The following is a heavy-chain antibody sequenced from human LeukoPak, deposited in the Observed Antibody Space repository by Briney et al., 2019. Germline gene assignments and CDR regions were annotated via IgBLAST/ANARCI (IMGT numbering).Heavy chain of an antibody. CDR1: GNSISSGHY. Sequence: SETLSLTCSVSGNSISSGHYWVWIRQTPGEGLEWIGSIYLSGTTYYNPSLKSRVTISVDTSKNQFSLKLSFVTAADTAVYFCARIFILSGFSSYFDHWGQGTLVTVSS. J-gene: IGHJ4*02. V-gene: IGHV4-38-2*02. CDR3: ARIFILSGFSSYFDH. D-gene: IGHD3-9*01. CDR2: IYLSGTT.